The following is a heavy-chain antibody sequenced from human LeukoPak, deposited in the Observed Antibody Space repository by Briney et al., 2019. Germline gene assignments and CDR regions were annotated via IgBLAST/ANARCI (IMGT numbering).Heavy chain of an antibody. D-gene: IGHD6-13*01. Sequence: GGSLRLSCVASGFTFSSYSMNWVRQAPGKGLEWVSCISSSSSYIYYADSVKGRFTISRDNAKSPVYLQMNSLRAEDTAVYYCTRAVAAADFSPGYWGQGTLVTVSS. CDR2: ISSSSSYI. CDR3: TRAVAAADFSPGY. J-gene: IGHJ4*02. CDR1: GFTFSSYS. V-gene: IGHV3-21*01.